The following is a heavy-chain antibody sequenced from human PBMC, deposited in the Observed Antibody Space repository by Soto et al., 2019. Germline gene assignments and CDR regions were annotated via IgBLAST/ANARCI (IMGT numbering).Heavy chain of an antibody. CDR3: ARGSLGYCSSTSCYPGWYYGMDV. V-gene: IGHV1-18*04. J-gene: IGHJ6*02. CDR1: GSTFTSYG. Sequence: GASVKVSCKASGSTFTSYGISWVRQAPGQGLEWMGWISAYNGNTNYAQKLQGRVTMTTDTSTSTAYMELRSLRSDDTAVYYCARGSLGYCSSTSCYPGWYYGMDVWGQGTTVTVSS. D-gene: IGHD2-2*01. CDR2: ISAYNGNT.